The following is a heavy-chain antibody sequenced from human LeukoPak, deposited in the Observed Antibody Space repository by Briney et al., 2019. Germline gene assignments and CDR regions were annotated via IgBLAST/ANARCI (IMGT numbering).Heavy chain of an antibody. CDR1: GGSISSSSYY. J-gene: IGHJ4*02. V-gene: IGHV4-39*07. Sequence: SETLSLTCTVSGGSISSSSYYWGWIRQPPGKGLEWIGSIYYSGSTYYNPSLKSRVTISVDTSKNQFSLKLSSVTAADTAVYYCFSDIAAAGVYYFDYWGQGTLVTVSS. D-gene: IGHD6-13*01. CDR3: FSDIAAAGVYYFDY. CDR2: IYYSGST.